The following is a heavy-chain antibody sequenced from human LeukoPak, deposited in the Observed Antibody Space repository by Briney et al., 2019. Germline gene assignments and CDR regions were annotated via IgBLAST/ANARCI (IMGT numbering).Heavy chain of an antibody. CDR3: ARAGTCSSTSCDGGIES. CDR1: GFAFSSYN. J-gene: IGHJ4*02. CDR2: ISTTSTYI. V-gene: IGHV3-21*06. D-gene: IGHD2-2*01. Sequence: TPGGSLRLSCAASGFAFSSYNMKWVRQAPGKGLEWVSFISTTSTYIYYADSVKGRFTVSRDNSKNLLYLQMDSLRVEDTAVYYCARAGTCSSTSCDGGIESWGRGTLVTVSS.